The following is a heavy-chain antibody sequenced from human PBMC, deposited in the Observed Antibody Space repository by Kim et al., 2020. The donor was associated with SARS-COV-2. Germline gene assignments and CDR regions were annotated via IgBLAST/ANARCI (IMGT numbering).Heavy chain of an antibody. CDR3: ARSRKKAHFIAARPHPSFDI. CDR2: INHSGST. Sequence: SETLSLTCAVYGGSFSGYYWSGIRQPPGKGLEWIGEINHSGSTNYNPSLKSRVTISVDTSKNQFSLKLSSVTAADTAVYYCARSRKKAHFIAARPHPSFDIWGQGTMVTVSS. V-gene: IGHV4-34*01. D-gene: IGHD6-6*01. J-gene: IGHJ3*02. CDR1: GGSFSGYY.